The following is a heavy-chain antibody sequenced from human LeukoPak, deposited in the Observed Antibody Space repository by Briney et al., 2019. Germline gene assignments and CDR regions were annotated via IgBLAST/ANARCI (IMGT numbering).Heavy chain of an antibody. CDR2: IHPGDSDT. V-gene: IGHV5-51*01. CDR3: ARGAKDRYGSSDY. J-gene: IGHJ4*02. CDR1: GYSFTNYW. D-gene: IGHD4-17*01. Sequence: HGESLKISCKGSGYSFTNYWIGWVRQMPGKGLEWMGIIHPGDSDTRYSPSFQGQVTMSVDESITTPYLQWSSLKASDSAMYYCARGAKDRYGSSDYWGQGTLVTVSS.